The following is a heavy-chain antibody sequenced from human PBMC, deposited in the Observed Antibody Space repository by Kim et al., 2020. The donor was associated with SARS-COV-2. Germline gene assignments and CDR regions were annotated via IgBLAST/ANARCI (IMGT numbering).Heavy chain of an antibody. CDR2: ISGSGGST. CDR1: GFTFSSYA. J-gene: IGHJ6*02. V-gene: IGHV3-23*01. CDR3: ACLNSGSYYNYYYGMDV. Sequence: GGSLRLSCAASGFTFSSYAMSWVRQAPGKGLEWVAAISGSGGSTYYAYSVKGRFTISRDNSKNTLYLQMNSLRAEDTALYYCACLNSGSYYNYYYGMDVWGQGTTVTVSS. D-gene: IGHD3-10*01.